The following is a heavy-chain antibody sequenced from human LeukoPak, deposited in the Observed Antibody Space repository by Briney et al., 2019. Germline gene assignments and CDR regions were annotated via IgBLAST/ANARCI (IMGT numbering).Heavy chain of an antibody. Sequence: PSETLSLTCAVYGGSFSGYYWSWIRQPPGKGLEWIGEINHSGTTKYNPSLKSRVTLLIDTSKSHFSLKVNSVTAADTAVYYCARLPLGAFGEVLNFDLWGQGTVVTVSS. CDR2: INHSGTT. J-gene: IGHJ4*02. D-gene: IGHD3-10*01. V-gene: IGHV4-34*01. CDR3: ARLPLGAFGEVLNFDL. CDR1: GGSFSGYY.